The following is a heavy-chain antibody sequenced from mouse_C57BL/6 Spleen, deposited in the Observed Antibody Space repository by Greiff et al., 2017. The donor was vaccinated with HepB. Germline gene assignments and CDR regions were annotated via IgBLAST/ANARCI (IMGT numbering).Heavy chain of an antibody. CDR3: TTSPFVSHWYFDV. CDR2: IDPENGDT. J-gene: IGHJ1*03. Sequence: VQLQQSGAELVRPGASVKLSCTASGFNIKDDYMHWVKQRPEQGLEWIGWIDPENGDTEYASKFQGKATITADTSSNTAYLQLSSLTSEDTAVYYCTTSPFVSHWYFDVWGTGTTVTVSS. D-gene: IGHD6-2*01. V-gene: IGHV14-4*01. CDR1: GFNIKDDY.